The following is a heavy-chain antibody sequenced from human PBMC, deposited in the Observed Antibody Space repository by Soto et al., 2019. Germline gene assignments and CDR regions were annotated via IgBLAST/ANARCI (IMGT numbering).Heavy chain of an antibody. D-gene: IGHD3-9*01. CDR1: GFTFDDYA. CDR3: AKDGRTGYGYYGMDV. Sequence: GGSLRLSCAASGFTFDDYAMHWVRQAPGKGLEWVSGISWNSGSIGYADSVKGRFTISRDNAKNSLYLQMNSLRAEDTALYYCAKDGRTGYGYYGMDVWGQGTTVTVSS. J-gene: IGHJ6*02. CDR2: ISWNSGSI. V-gene: IGHV3-9*01.